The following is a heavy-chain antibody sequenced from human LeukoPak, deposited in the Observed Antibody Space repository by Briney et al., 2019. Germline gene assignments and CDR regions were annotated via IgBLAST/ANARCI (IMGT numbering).Heavy chain of an antibody. Sequence: ASVKVSCKVSGYTLTELSMHWVRQAPGKGLEWMGGFDPEDGETIYAQKFQGRVTMTEDTSTDTAYMELSSLRSEDTAVYYCAKGPRYNWNYESGFDYWGQGTLVTVSS. J-gene: IGHJ4*02. D-gene: IGHD1-7*01. CDR3: AKGPRYNWNYESGFDY. V-gene: IGHV1-24*01. CDR1: GYTLTELS. CDR2: FDPEDGET.